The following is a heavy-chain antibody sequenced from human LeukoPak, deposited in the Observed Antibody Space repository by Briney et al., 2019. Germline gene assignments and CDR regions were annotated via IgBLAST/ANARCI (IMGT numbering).Heavy chain of an antibody. D-gene: IGHD2-2*01. V-gene: IGHV1-69*02. CDR3: ASPRALYCSGTSCQTANGAFDI. CDR2: IIPILGIA. Sequence: GASVKVSCKASGGTFSSYTISWVRQAPGQGLEWMGRIIPILGIANYAQKFQGRVTITADKSTSTAYMELSSLRSEDTAVYYCASPRALYCSGTSCQTANGAFDIWGQGTMVTVSS. J-gene: IGHJ3*02. CDR1: GGTFSSYT.